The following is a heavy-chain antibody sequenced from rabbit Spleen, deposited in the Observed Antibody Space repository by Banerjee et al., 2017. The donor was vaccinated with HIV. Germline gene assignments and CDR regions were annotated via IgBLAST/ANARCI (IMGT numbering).Heavy chain of an antibody. CDR2: IAAGSSGNT. J-gene: IGHJ2*01. CDR1: GFSFSDGYY. D-gene: IGHD1-1*01. V-gene: IGHV1S45*01. CDR3: ARNYVNAFDP. Sequence: QEQLKESGGGLVQPGGSLKLSCKASGFSFSDGYYMCWVRQAPGKGLEWIACIAAGSSGNTYYASWAKGRFTISKTSSATVTLQMTSLTAADTATYFCARNYVNAFDPWGPGTLVTVS.